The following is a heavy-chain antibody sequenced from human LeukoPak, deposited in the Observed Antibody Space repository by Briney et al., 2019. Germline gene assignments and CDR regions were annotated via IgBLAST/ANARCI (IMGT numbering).Heavy chain of an antibody. CDR3: ARDIYYDSSGYYGSVY. CDR1: GFTFSSYW. J-gene: IGHJ4*02. D-gene: IGHD3-22*01. Sequence: GGSLRLSCAASGFTFSSYWMHWVRQAPGKGLVWVSRINTDGSSTSYADSVKGRFTISRDNAKNTLYLQMNSLRAEDTAVYYCARDIYYDSSGYYGSVYWGQGTLVTVSS. V-gene: IGHV3-74*01. CDR2: INTDGSST.